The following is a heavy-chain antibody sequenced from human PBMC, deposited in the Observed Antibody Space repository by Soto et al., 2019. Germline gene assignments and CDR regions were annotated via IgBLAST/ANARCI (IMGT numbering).Heavy chain of an antibody. Sequence: QAQLVQSGAEVKKPGASVRVSCKSSGYPFTHYGITWVRQAPGQGLERMGWISPFNGNTNYGQTLQGRVTLTTDTSTSTVYMELRSLRSDDTAVYYCARDQSFDRSYYYGIDVWGQGTTVTVSS. CDR1: GYPFTHYG. CDR3: ARDQSFDRSYYYGIDV. CDR2: ISPFNGNT. J-gene: IGHJ6*02. D-gene: IGHD3-10*01. V-gene: IGHV1-18*01.